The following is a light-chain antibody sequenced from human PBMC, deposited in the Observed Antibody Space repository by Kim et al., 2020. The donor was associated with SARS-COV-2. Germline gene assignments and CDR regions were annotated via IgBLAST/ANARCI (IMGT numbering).Light chain of an antibody. CDR1: VLAKKY. J-gene: IGLJ1*01. Sequence: SVSPGQTARITCSGDVLAKKYARWFQQKPGQAPVLVIYKDSERPSGIPERFSGSSSGTTVTLTISGAQVEDEADYYRYSAADNKGVFGTGTKVTVL. CDR3: YSAADNKGV. V-gene: IGLV3-27*01. CDR2: KDS.